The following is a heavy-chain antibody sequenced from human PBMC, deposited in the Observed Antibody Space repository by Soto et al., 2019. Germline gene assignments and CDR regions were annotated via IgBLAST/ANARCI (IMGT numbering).Heavy chain of an antibody. CDR2: IFHTGNT. CDR1: HGTMTSGGYY. J-gene: IGHJ4*02. V-gene: IGHV4-31*11. D-gene: IGHD5-12*01. CDR3: ARARDKYGGPFDY. Sequence: QVQLQESGPGLVKPSQTLSLTCAVSHGTMTSGGYYWSWIRQFPGKGLEWIGQIFHTGNTYYNPSLKSRVSMSVDTSRTKFSVMLSSVTAADTAVYFYARARDKYGGPFDYWGQGILVTVSS.